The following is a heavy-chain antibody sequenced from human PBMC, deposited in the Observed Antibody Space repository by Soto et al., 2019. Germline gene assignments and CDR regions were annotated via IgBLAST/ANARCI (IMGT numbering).Heavy chain of an antibody. D-gene: IGHD3-9*01. V-gene: IGHV3-66*01. CDR1: GFTVSSNY. CDR3: AKDQVNYDILTGYYFMPDAFDI. J-gene: IGHJ3*02. Sequence: HPGGSLRLSCAASGFTVSSNYMSWVRQAPGKGLEWVSVIYSGGSTYYADSVKGRFTISRDNSKNTLYLQMNSLRAEDTAVYYCAKDQVNYDILTGYYFMPDAFDIWGQGTMVTVSS. CDR2: IYSGGST.